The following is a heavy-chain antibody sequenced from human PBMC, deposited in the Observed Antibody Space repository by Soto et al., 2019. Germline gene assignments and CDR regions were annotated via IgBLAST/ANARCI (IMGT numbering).Heavy chain of an antibody. V-gene: IGHV4-30-2*05. CDR2: IYHSGST. CDR3: ARTNTAEDY. D-gene: IGHD5-18*01. J-gene: IGHJ4*02. CDR1: GDSICRWYSY. Sequence: SQPMSLTCPVGGDSICRWYSYCCWIRQTPGKGLEWIGYIYHSGSTYYNPSLKSRADISVDTSKNQFSLKLSSVTAADTAVYYGARTNTAEDYGGQGTLVTVSS.